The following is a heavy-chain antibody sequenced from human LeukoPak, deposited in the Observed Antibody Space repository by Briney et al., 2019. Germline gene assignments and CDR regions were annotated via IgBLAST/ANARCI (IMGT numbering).Heavy chain of an antibody. J-gene: IGHJ5*02. D-gene: IGHD2-15*01. CDR1: GYRFTSYG. Sequence: ASVKVSCKASGYRFTSYGITWVRQAPGQGLEWMGWISAYNGNTNYAQKLQGRVTLTTDTSTSTAYMELRSLRSDDTAVYYCAREGYCSGGTCYSTMNWFDHWGQGTLVTVSS. CDR2: ISAYNGNT. V-gene: IGHV1-18*01. CDR3: AREGYCSGGTCYSTMNWFDH.